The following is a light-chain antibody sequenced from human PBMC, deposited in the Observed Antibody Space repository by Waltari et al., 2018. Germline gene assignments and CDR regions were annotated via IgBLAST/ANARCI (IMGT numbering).Light chain of an antibody. J-gene: IGKJ3*01. V-gene: IGKV1-12*01. CDR1: QGVTKC. CDR3: QQANSFPIT. CDR2: GAS. Sequence: DIQMTQSPSSVSASVGDKVTFTCRACQGVTKCLALYKQKPGRAPKLLISGASTLHSGVSPRFSGSGSGTEFTLTISDLQPEDVAIYYCQQANSFPITFGPGTRVDLK.